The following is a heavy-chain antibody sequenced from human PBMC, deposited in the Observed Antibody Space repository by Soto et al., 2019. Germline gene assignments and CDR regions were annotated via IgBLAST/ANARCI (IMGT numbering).Heavy chain of an antibody. CDR3: ARTEDRFLEWLCDY. Sequence: ASVKVSCKASGYTFTSYGISWVRQAPGQGLEWMGWISAYNGNTNYAQKLQGRVTMTTDTSTSTAYMELRSLRSDDTAVYYCARTEDRFLEWLCDYWGQGTLVTVSS. J-gene: IGHJ4*02. CDR2: ISAYNGNT. CDR1: GYTFTSYG. V-gene: IGHV1-18*01. D-gene: IGHD3-3*01.